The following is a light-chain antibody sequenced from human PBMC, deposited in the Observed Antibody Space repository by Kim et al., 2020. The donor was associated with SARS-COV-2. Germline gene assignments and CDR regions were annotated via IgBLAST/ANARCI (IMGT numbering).Light chain of an antibody. CDR3: QRYDNSPPRT. V-gene: IGKV3-20*01. CDR2: GAS. Sequence: EIVLTQSPGTLSLSPGERATLSCRASQSVSSSYLAWYQQKPGQAPRLLIYGASSRATGIPDRFSGSGSGTDFTLTISRLDPEDFAVYYCQRYDNSPPRTFGQGTKVDIK. J-gene: IGKJ1*01. CDR1: QSVSSSY.